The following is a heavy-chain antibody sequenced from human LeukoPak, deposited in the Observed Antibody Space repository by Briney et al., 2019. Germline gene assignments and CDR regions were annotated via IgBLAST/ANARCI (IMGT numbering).Heavy chain of an antibody. CDR3: ARGGSYRSFDY. D-gene: IGHD3-16*02. CDR1: GGSISSYY. J-gene: IGHJ4*02. CDR2: IYYSGST. V-gene: IGHV4-59*01. Sequence: SETLSLTCTVSGGSISSYYWSWIRQPPGKGLEWIGCIYYSGSTNYNPSLKSRLTISVDTSNIQFSLKLSSVTAADTAVYYCARGGSYRSFDYWGQGTLVTVSS.